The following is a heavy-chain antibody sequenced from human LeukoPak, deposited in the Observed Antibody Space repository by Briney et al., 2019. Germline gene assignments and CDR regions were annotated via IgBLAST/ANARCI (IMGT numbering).Heavy chain of an antibody. CDR2: SDPEDGET. V-gene: IGHV1-24*01. CDR3: ATVLFMVRGVIISSTDNWFDP. Sequence: ASVKVSCKVSGYTLTELSMHWVRQAPGKGLEWMGGSDPEDGETIYAQKFQGRVTMTEDTSTDTAYMELSSLRSEDTAVYYCATVLFMVRGVIISSTDNWFDPWGQGTLVTVSS. J-gene: IGHJ5*02. CDR1: GYTLTELS. D-gene: IGHD3-10*01.